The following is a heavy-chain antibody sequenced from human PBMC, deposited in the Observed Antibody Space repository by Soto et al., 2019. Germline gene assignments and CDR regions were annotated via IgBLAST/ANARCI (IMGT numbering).Heavy chain of an antibody. Sequence: SVKVSCKASGGTFSSYAISWVRQAPGQGLEWMGGIIPIFGTANYAQKFQGRVTITADESTSTAYMELSSLRSEDTAVYYCAGDLFYRDSSGSHYWGQGTLVTVSS. CDR2: IIPIFGTA. D-gene: IGHD3-22*01. CDR3: AGDLFYRDSSGSHY. V-gene: IGHV1-69*13. CDR1: GGTFSSYA. J-gene: IGHJ4*02.